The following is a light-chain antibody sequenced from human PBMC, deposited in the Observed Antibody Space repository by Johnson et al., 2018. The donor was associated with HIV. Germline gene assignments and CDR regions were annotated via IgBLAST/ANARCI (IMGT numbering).Light chain of an antibody. CDR2: DNN. CDR3: GTWDSFPGAQYV. V-gene: IGLV1-51*01. J-gene: IGLJ1*01. CDR1: SSNIGNNY. Sequence: QSVLTQPPSVSAAPGQKVTISCSGSSSNIGNNYVSWYQHLPGTAPKLLIYDNNKRPSGLPDRFSGSKSGTSATLGITGLQTGDEADYYCGTWDSFPGAQYVVGTGTKVAVL.